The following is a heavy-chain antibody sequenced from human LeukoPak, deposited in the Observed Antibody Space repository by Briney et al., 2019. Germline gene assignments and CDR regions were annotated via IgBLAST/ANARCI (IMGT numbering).Heavy chain of an antibody. V-gene: IGHV4-34*01. CDR3: ARQHDSSGFYFDY. CDR2: INHGGST. J-gene: IGHJ4*02. D-gene: IGHD3-22*01. CDR1: GGSLSGYY. Sequence: SETLSLTCAVYGGSLSGYYWSWIRQSPGKGLEWIGEINHGGSTNYNPSLKSRVTMSVDTSKNHFSLKLSSVTAADTALYYCARQHDSSGFYFDYWGQGTLVTVSS.